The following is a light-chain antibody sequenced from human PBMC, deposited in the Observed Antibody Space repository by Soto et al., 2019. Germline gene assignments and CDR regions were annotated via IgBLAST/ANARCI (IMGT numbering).Light chain of an antibody. CDR3: QSYDSSLSAVV. J-gene: IGLJ2*01. CDR1: SSNIGAGYD. V-gene: IGLV1-40*01. CDR2: QNN. Sequence: QSVLTLPPSVSGAPGQRVSISCTGSSSNIGAGYDVHWYEHLPGTAPKLLIYQNNNRPSGVPDRFSGSKSGTSASLAITGLQAEDEADYYCQSYDSSLSAVVFGGGTKLTVL.